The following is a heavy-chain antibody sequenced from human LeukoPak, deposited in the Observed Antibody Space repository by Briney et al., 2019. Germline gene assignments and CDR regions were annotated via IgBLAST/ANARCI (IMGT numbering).Heavy chain of an antibody. CDR1: GGSISSGSYY. CDR2: IYTSGST. Sequence: SETLSLTCTVSGGSISSGSYYWSWIRQPAGKGLEWIGRIYTSGSTNYNPSLKSRVTISVDTSKNQFSLKLSSVTAADTAVYYCARARDWNRSWFDPWGQGTLVTVSS. V-gene: IGHV4-61*02. CDR3: ARARDWNRSWFDP. J-gene: IGHJ5*02. D-gene: IGHD1/OR15-1a*01.